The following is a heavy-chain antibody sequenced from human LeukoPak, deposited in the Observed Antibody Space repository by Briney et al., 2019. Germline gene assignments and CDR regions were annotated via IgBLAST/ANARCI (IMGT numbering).Heavy chain of an antibody. CDR3: ARDLHYSPDF. Sequence: GGSLRLSCAASGFTFSSYWMHWVRQAPGKGLVWVSRIKSDDSTTYADSVKGRFTISRDNAKNTLYLQMDSLRDEDTAVYYCARDLHYSPDFWGQGILVTVSS. D-gene: IGHD2-21*01. CDR1: GFTFSSYW. J-gene: IGHJ4*02. V-gene: IGHV3-74*01. CDR2: IKSDDST.